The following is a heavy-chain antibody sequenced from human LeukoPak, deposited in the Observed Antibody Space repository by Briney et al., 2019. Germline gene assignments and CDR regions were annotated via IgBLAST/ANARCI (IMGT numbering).Heavy chain of an antibody. CDR1: GFTFSSYS. CDR2: ISSSSSTI. V-gene: IGHV3-48*04. CDR3: ASGSSGLYYAY. J-gene: IGHJ4*02. Sequence: GGSLRLSXAASGFTFSSYSMNWVRQAPGKGLEWVSYISSSSSTIYYADSVKGRFTISRDNAKNSLYLHMNSLRAEDTAVYYCASGSSGLYYAYWGQGTLVTVSS. D-gene: IGHD6-19*01.